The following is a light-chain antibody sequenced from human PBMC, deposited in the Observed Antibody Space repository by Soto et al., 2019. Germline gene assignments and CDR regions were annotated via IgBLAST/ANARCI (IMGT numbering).Light chain of an antibody. V-gene: IGKV1-12*01. Sequence: HMTQSPSAGSAALGDRVTITCRASQDISTRLVWSQQKPGKAPTLLISTASNSQSGVPSRFSGSGSGTEFTLTLSGLQPEDFATYYCQQANIPPTFGQGTTGDTK. CDR1: QDISTR. J-gene: IGKJ1*01. CDR3: QQANIPPT. CDR2: TAS.